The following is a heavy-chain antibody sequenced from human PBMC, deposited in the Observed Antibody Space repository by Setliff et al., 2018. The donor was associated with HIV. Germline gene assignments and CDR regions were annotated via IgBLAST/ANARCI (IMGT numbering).Heavy chain of an antibody. J-gene: IGHJ4*02. V-gene: IGHV4-61*09. Sequence: SETLSLTCTVSRDSMSSETFYWSWVRKPAGKRLEWIGHISPSESTNYHPALKSRATISLDTSKNQVHLTLTSVTAADTAVYHCARVGSVGYFRFFDYWGQGALVTVSS. CDR1: RDSMSSETFY. D-gene: IGHD1-26*01. CDR3: ARVGSVGYFRFFDY. CDR2: ISPSEST.